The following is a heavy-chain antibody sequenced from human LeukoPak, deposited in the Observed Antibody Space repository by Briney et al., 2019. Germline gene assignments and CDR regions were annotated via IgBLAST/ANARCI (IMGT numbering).Heavy chain of an antibody. CDR2: INPNRGGT. CDR3: VKSSDWYLEY. J-gene: IGHJ4*02. CDR1: GYSFISYY. Sequence: ASVKVSCKASGYSFISYYIHWVRQAPGQGLTWMGWINPNRGGTNYAQNFQGRVTLTRDTTISTAYMELSRLRSDDTAVYYCVKSSDWYLEYWGQGTLVTVSS. D-gene: IGHD3-9*01. V-gene: IGHV1-2*02.